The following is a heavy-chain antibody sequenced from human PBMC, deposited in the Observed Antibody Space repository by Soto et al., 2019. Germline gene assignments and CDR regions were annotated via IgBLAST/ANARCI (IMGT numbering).Heavy chain of an antibody. Sequence: LSLTCTVSGGSISSYYWSWIRQPPGKGLEWIGYIYYTGLSNSNPSLNSRVTMSVDTSKNQFSLKLSSVTAADTAVYYCASHSSHWPFFDFWGQGTLVTVSS. CDR1: GGSISSYY. CDR2: IYYTGLS. V-gene: IGHV4-59*01. J-gene: IGHJ4*02. CDR3: ASHSSHWPFFDF. D-gene: IGHD6-13*01.